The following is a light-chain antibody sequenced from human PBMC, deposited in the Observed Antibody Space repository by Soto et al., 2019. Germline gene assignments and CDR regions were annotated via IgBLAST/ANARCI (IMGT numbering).Light chain of an antibody. CDR2: GAS. J-gene: IGKJ1*01. CDR1: QSVGSS. CDR3: HQYGSSPWT. Sequence: EIVLTQSPGTLSLSPGERATLSCRASQSVGSSLSWYQQKPGQAPRLLFYGASNRATAIPDRFSGSGFGTDFTLTISRLEPEDFAVYYCHQYGSSPWTFGQGTKVDIK. V-gene: IGKV3-20*01.